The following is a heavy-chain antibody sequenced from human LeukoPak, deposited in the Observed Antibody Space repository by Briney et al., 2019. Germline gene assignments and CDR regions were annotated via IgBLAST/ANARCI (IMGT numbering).Heavy chain of an antibody. CDR2: INPNSGGT. V-gene: IGHV1-2*02. D-gene: IGHD3-9*01. CDR3: ARPDYDILTGYYTGVVGQPNDAFDI. CDR1: GYTFTSYY. Sequence: ASVKVSCKASGYTFTSYYMHWVRQAPGQGLEWMGWINPNSGGTNYAQKFQGRVTMTRDTSISTAYMELSRLRSDDTAVYYCARPDYDILTGYYTGVVGQPNDAFDIWGQGTMVTVSS. J-gene: IGHJ3*02.